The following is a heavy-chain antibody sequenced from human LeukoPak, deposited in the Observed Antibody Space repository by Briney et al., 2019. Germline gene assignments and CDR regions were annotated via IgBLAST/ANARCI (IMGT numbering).Heavy chain of an antibody. CDR3: ARGGLVVPAARYRGVDY. D-gene: IGHD2-2*01. J-gene: IGHJ4*02. V-gene: IGHV1-18*01. CDR1: GYTFTSYG. Sequence: ASVKVSCKASGYTFTSYGISWVRQAPGQGLEWMGWISAYNGNTNYAQKLQGRVTMTTDTSTSTAYMELRSLRSEDTAVYYCARGGLVVPAARYRGVDYWGQGTLVTVSS. CDR2: ISAYNGNT.